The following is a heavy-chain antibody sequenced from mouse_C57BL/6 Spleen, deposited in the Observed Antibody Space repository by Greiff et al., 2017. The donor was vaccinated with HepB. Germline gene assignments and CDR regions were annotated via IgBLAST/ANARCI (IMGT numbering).Heavy chain of an antibody. CDR3: APYDDDGWFAY. J-gene: IGHJ3*01. CDR2: ISSGSSTI. D-gene: IGHD2-4*01. V-gene: IGHV5-17*01. CDR1: GFTFSDYG. Sequence: EVKLVDSGGGLVKPGGSLKLSCAASGFTFSDYGMHWVRQAPEKGLEWVAYISSGSSTIYYADTVKGRFTISRDNAKNTLFLQMTSLRSEDTAMYYCAPYDDDGWFAYWGQGTLVTVSA.